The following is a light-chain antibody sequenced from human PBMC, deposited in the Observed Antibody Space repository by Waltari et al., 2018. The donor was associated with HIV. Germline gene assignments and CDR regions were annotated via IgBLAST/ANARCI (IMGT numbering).Light chain of an antibody. V-gene: IGLV1-44*01. CDR1: SSKLGSNT. J-gene: IGLJ1*01. Sequence: QSVLTQPPSASATPGQRATTPCSGSSSKLGSNTGNTYQQLPGTSPKLLIYSNNQRPSGVPDRFSGSKSGTSASLAISGLQSEDEADYYCAAWDDSLNGAYVFGTGTKVTVL. CDR2: SNN. CDR3: AAWDDSLNGAYV.